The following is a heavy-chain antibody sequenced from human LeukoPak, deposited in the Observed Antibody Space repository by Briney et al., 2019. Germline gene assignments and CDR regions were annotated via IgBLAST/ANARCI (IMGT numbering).Heavy chain of an antibody. CDR1: GGSFSGYY. D-gene: IGHD3-22*01. Sequence: SETLSLACAVYGGSFSGYYWSWIRQPPGKGLEWIGEINHSGSTNYNPSLKSRVTISVDTSKNQFSLKLSSVTAADTAVYYCARGIGYYDSSGYSDYWGQGTLVTVSS. V-gene: IGHV4-34*01. CDR2: INHSGST. CDR3: ARGIGYYDSSGYSDY. J-gene: IGHJ4*02.